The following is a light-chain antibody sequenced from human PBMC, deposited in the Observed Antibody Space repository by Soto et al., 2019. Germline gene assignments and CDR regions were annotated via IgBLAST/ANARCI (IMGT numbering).Light chain of an antibody. J-gene: IGLJ2*01. CDR3: QTWDTGIRV. V-gene: IGLV4-69*01. CDR2: VNYDGSH. Sequence: QLVLTQSPSASASLGASVKLTCTLSSGHSAYGIAWHQQQPEKGPRYLMKVNYDGSHSKGDGIPDRFSGSSSGAERYLTISSLQSEDEADYYCQTWDTGIRVFGGGTKVTVL. CDR1: SGHSAYG.